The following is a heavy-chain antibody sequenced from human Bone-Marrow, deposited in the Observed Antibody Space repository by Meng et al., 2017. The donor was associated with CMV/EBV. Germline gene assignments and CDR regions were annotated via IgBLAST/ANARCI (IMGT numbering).Heavy chain of an antibody. CDR1: GFNFDDSA. J-gene: IGHJ6*02. Sequence: GGSLRLSCAASGFNFDDSAMHWVRQAPGKGLEWVAVISYDGSNKYYADSVKGRFTISRDNAKNSLYLQMNSLRAEDTAVYYCARDESRPSDVWGQGTTVTVSS. CDR3: ARDESRPSDV. V-gene: IGHV3-30*04. D-gene: IGHD6-6*01. CDR2: ISYDGSNK.